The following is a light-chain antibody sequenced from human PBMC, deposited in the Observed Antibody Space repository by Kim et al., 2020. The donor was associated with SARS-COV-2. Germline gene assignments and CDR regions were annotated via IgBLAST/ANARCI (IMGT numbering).Light chain of an antibody. CDR3: QQYGTSPPRFT. Sequence: PGERATLSCRATQSVSNSYLAWYQQKPGQAPRLLIYGASSRATGIPDRFSGSGSGTDFTLTISRLEPEDFAVYYCQQYGTSPPRFTFGPGTKVDIK. J-gene: IGKJ3*01. CDR1: QSVSNSY. CDR2: GAS. V-gene: IGKV3-20*01.